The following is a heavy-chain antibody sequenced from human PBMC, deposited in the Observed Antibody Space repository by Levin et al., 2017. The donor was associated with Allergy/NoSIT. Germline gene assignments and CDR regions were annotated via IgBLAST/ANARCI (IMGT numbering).Heavy chain of an antibody. CDR2: ISGSGGNT. CDR1: GFTFSSYA. V-gene: IGHV3-23*01. J-gene: IGHJ4*02. Sequence: GGSLRLSCAASGFTFSSYAMSWVRQAPGKGLEWVSVISGSGGNTYYADSVKGRFTISRDNSKNTLYLQMNSLRAEDTAVYYCAKGVSPGTTVTTPLGYWGQGTLVTVSS. D-gene: IGHD4-17*01. CDR3: AKGVSPGTTVTTPLGY.